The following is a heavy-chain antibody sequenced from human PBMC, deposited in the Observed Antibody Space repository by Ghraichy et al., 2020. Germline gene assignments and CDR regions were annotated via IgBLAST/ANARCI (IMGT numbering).Heavy chain of an antibody. CDR1: GYSISSGYY. Sequence: SQTLSLTCAVSGYSISSGYYWGWIRQPPGKGLEWIGSIYHSGSTYYNPSLKSRVTISVDTSKNQFSLKLSSVTAADTAVYYCARSPESTSSDYWFDPWGQGTLVTVSS. CDR3: ARSPESTSSDYWFDP. V-gene: IGHV4-38-2*01. CDR2: IYHSGST. D-gene: IGHD2-2*01. J-gene: IGHJ5*02.